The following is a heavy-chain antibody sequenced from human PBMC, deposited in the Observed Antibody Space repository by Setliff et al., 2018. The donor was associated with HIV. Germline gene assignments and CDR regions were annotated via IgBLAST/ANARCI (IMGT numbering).Heavy chain of an antibody. CDR1: GFTFSSYS. D-gene: IGHD2-8*02. J-gene: IGHJ6*03. V-gene: IGHV3-7*01. CDR3: ARVFWYGLPQIYYYMDV. CDR2: IKQDGSEK. Sequence: GGSLRLSCLASGFTFSSYSMTWVRQAPGKGLEWVANIKQDGSEKYYVDSVKGRFTLSRDNAKNSLYLQMNSLRAEDTAVYYCARVFWYGLPQIYYYMDVWGKGTTVTVSS.